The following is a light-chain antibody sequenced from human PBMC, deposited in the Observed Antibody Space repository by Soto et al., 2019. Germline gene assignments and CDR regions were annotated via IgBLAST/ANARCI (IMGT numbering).Light chain of an antibody. Sequence: DIQMTQSPSTLSASVGDRVTITCRASESIDSWLAWHQQKPGRAPKLLISKASNLESGVPSRFSGSGFGTEFTLTISSLQPDDFATYYCQQYNSYRAFGQGPKVDIK. V-gene: IGKV1-5*03. CDR2: KAS. CDR3: QQYNSYRA. J-gene: IGKJ1*01. CDR1: ESIDSW.